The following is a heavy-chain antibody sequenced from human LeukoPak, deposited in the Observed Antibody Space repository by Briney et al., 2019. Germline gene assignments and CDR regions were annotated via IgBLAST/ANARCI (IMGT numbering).Heavy chain of an antibody. V-gene: IGHV4-39*01. Sequence: PSETLSLTCTVSGGSTTRNSSYWSRIRQPPGKGLEWIGSVYYSGSTYYNPSLESRVTVSVDTSKNRFSLKLSSVTAADAAVYYCGRTVGYFCVSKGYEFCDYGGQGTLVTVSS. CDR1: GGSTTRNSSY. D-gene: IGHD3-3*01. J-gene: IGHJ4*02. CDR2: VYYSGST. CDR3: GRTVGYFCVSKGYEFCDY.